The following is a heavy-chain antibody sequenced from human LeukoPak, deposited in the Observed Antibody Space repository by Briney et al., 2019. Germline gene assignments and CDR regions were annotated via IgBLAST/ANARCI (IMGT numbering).Heavy chain of an antibody. V-gene: IGHV4-34*01. CDR3: SRGRGYHSFDS. CDR2: INHSGST. CDR1: GGSFSGYY. D-gene: IGHD5-12*01. J-gene: IGHJ4*02. Sequence: NPSETLSLTCAVYGGSFSGYYWSWIRQPPEKGLEWIGEINHSGSTNYNPSLKSRVTISVDASKNQFSLKLTSVTAADTAVYYCSRGRGYHSFDSWGQGTLVTVSS.